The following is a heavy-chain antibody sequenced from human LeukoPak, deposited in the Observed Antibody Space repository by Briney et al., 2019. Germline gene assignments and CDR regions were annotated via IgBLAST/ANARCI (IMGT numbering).Heavy chain of an antibody. Sequence: GESLKISCKGSGYSFTSYWIGWVRQMPGKGLEWMGIIYPGDSDTRYSPSFQGQVTISADKSISTAYLQWSSLKASDTAMYYCARHQVKVGATGYYYYYMDVWGKGTTVTISS. J-gene: IGHJ6*03. CDR2: IYPGDSDT. CDR1: GYSFTSYW. V-gene: IGHV5-51*01. D-gene: IGHD1-26*01. CDR3: ARHQVKVGATGYYYYYMDV.